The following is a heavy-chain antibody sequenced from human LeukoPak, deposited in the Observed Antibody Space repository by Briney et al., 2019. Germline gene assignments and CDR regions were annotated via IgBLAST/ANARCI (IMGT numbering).Heavy chain of an antibody. D-gene: IGHD2-2*01. Sequence: HGASLRISCELSGDTFTAYLIGWLRQMPGKGLGWWGSIHPGDSHTWYSQSYQGQVPIYADKSISMAYLQWSSLKASDTAMYLCEKQPGMPAKSWYLDLWGRGTLVNVSS. CDR1: GDTFTAYL. V-gene: IGHV5-51*01. CDR2: IHPGDSHT. J-gene: IGHJ2*01. CDR3: EKQPGMPAKSWYLDL.